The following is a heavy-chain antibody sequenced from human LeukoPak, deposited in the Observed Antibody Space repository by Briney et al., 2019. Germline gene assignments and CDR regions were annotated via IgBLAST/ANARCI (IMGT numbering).Heavy chain of an antibody. CDR2: ISAYNGNT. Sequence: ASVKGSCKASGYTCTSYGISWVRQALGQGLEWMGWISAYNGNTNYAQKLQGRVTMTTDTSTSTAYMELRSLRSDDTAVYYCARDDYYDSSGYYPFDYWGQGTLVTVSS. J-gene: IGHJ4*02. CDR1: GYTCTSYG. D-gene: IGHD3-22*01. V-gene: IGHV1-18*01. CDR3: ARDDYYDSSGYYPFDY.